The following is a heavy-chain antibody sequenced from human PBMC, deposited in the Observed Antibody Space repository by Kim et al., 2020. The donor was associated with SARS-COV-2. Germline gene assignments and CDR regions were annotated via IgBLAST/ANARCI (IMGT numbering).Heavy chain of an antibody. Sequence: GGSLRLSCAASGFTFSSYAMHWVRQAPGKGLEWVAVISYDGSNKYYADSVKGRFTISRDNSKNTLYLQMNSLRAEDTAVYYCARGLDTAMVHPYWGQGTLVTVSS. CDR2: ISYDGSNK. J-gene: IGHJ4*02. CDR1: GFTFSSYA. CDR3: ARGLDTAMVHPY. D-gene: IGHD5-18*01. V-gene: IGHV3-30-3*01.